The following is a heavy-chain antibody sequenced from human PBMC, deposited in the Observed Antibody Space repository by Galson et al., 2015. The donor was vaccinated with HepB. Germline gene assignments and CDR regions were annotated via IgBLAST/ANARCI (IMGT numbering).Heavy chain of an antibody. D-gene: IGHD3-10*01. V-gene: IGHV1-46*01. CDR1: GYTFTSYY. CDR3: ASEGGGAFGELLYPIDY. CDR2: SNPSGGST. Sequence: SVKVSCKASGYTFTSYYMHWVRQAPGRGLEWMGISNPSGGSTSYAQKFQGRVTMTRDTSTSTVYMELSSLRSEDTAVYYCASEGGGAFGELLYPIDYWGQGTLVTVSS. J-gene: IGHJ4*02.